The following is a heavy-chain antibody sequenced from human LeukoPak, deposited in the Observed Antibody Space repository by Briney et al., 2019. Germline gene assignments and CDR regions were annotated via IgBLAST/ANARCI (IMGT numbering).Heavy chain of an antibody. J-gene: IGHJ6*03. D-gene: IGHD4-17*01. V-gene: IGHV4-4*07. Sequence: SETLSLTCTVSGGSISSYYWSWIRQPAGKGLEWIGRIYTSGSTNYNPSLKSRVTMSVDTSKNQFSLKLSSVTAADAAVYYCARISNDGDFYYSSYMDVWGKGTTVTVSS. CDR2: IYTSGST. CDR1: GGSISSYY. CDR3: ARISNDGDFYYSSYMDV.